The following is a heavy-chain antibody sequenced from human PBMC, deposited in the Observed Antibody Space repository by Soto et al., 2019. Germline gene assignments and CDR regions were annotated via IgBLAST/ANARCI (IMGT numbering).Heavy chain of an antibody. CDR1: VFPFGANA. D-gene: IGHD1-26*01. J-gene: IGHJ4*02. CDR3: ATEMGATQGPFDN. CDR2: LSNTGRRT. Sequence: LRLSCVVSVFPFGANAMSWVRQAPGKGLEWVSGLSNTGRRTSYADSVKGRFNISRDNSENTVYLQMDSLRVEDTAVYYCATEMGATQGPFDNWGQGTLVTVSS. V-gene: IGHV3-23*01.